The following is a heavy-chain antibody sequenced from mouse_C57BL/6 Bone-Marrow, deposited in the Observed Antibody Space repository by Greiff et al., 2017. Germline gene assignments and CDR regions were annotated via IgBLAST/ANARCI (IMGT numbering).Heavy chain of an antibody. Sequence: EVKLMESGPGLVKPSQSLSLTCSVTGYSITSGYYWNWIRQFPGNKLEWMGYISYDGSNNYNPSLKNRISITRDTSKNQFFLKLNSVTTEDTATYYCASIYYYGSSYFDYWGQGTSVTVSS. J-gene: IGHJ4*01. D-gene: IGHD1-1*01. CDR2: ISYDGSN. V-gene: IGHV3-6*01. CDR1: GYSITSGYY. CDR3: ASIYYYGSSYFDY.